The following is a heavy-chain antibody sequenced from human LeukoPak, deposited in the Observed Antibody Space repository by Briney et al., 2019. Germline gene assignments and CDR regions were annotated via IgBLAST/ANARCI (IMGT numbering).Heavy chain of an antibody. CDR2: IYYSGST. J-gene: IGHJ5*02. CDR3: ARGMVRGVISNWFDP. Sequence: PSETLSLTCAVSGGSISSSSYYWGWIRQPPGKGLEWIGSIYYSGSTYYNPSLKSRVTISVDTSKNQFSLELSSVTAADTAVYYCARGMVRGVISNWFDPWGQGTLVTVSS. D-gene: IGHD3-10*01. CDR1: GGSISSSSYY. V-gene: IGHV4-39*07.